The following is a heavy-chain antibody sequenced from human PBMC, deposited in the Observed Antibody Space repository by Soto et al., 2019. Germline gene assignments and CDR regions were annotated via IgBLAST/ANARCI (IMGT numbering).Heavy chain of an antibody. V-gene: IGHV3-7*01. CDR3: ARDRGYCSGGTCYSVLDY. CDR2: IKQDGSEK. Sequence: EVQLVESGGGLVQPGRSLRLSCAASGFTFSTYYMNWVRQAPGKGLEWVANIKQDGSEKYYVDSVKGRFNISRDNSKNSLYLQMNSLRDEDTAVYFCARDRGYCSGGTCYSVLDYWGQGTLVTVSS. J-gene: IGHJ4*02. D-gene: IGHD2-15*01. CDR1: GFTFSTYY.